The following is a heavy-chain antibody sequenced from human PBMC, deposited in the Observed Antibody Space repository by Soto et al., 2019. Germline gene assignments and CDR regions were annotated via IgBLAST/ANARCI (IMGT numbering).Heavy chain of an antibody. CDR1: GFSFSAYN. D-gene: IGHD3-16*01. J-gene: IGHJ2*01. V-gene: IGHV3-21*01. Sequence: GGSLRLSCIGSGFSFSAYNMNWVRQAPGKGLEWVSSIKVGSSRIYQPDSMKGRFTISRDDARNSVYLQINSLRAEDTALYFCVRSPKIGVRGSFWGRGTQVTVAS. CDR3: VRSPKIGVRGSF. CDR2: IKVGSSRI.